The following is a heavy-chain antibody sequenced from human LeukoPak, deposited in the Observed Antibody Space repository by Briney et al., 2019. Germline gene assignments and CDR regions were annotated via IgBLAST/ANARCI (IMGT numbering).Heavy chain of an antibody. CDR2: IYAGDSDT. J-gene: IGHJ4*02. V-gene: IGHV5-51*01. CDR1: GYTFTTSW. Sequence: GESLRISCQGSGYTFTTSWIGWVRQLPGKGLEWTAIIYAGDSDTKYSPSFQGQVSISTDRSISTAYLQWSSLKASDTAMYYCAILNHPDGRVYWGQGTLVTVSS. CDR3: AILNHPDGRVY. D-gene: IGHD5-24*01.